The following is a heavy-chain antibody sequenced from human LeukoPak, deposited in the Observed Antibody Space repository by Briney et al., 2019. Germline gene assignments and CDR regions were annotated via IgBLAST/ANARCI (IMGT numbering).Heavy chain of an antibody. D-gene: IGHD6-6*01. Sequence: ASVKVSCKASGYTFTVYYIHWVRQAPGQGLEWMGWINPNSGDTNYAQKFQGRVSMTRDTSISTAYMELSSLTSDDTAVFYCARFFEYSTSSLDYWGQGALVTVSS. V-gene: IGHV1-2*02. CDR2: INPNSGDT. CDR1: GYTFTVYY. CDR3: ARFFEYSTSSLDY. J-gene: IGHJ4*02.